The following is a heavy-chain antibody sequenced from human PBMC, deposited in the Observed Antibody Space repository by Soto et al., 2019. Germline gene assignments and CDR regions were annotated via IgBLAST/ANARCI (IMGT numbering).Heavy chain of an antibody. CDR1: GGSISSGGYS. J-gene: IGHJ5*02. V-gene: IGHV4-30-2*01. D-gene: IGHD3-10*01. Sequence: SATLSLTCAVSGGSISSGGYSWSWIRQPPGKGLEWIGYIYHSGSTYYNPSLKSRVTISVDRSKNQFSLKLSSATAADAAVYYCARNYGSGSYIGPWGQGTLVTVS. CDR3: ARNYGSGSYIGP. CDR2: IYHSGST.